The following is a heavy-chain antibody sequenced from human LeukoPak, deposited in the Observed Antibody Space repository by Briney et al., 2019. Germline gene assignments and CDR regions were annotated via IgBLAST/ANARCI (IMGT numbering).Heavy chain of an antibody. CDR2: IYHSGST. J-gene: IGHJ3*02. CDR3: ARDIAAASDAFDT. CDR1: GGSISSSNW. Sequence: SETLSLTCAVSGGSISSSNWWSWVRQPPGKGLEWIGEIYHSGSTDYNPSLKSRVTISVDKSKNQFSLKLSSVTAADTAVYYCARDIAAASDAFDTWGQGTMVTVSS. V-gene: IGHV4-4*02. D-gene: IGHD6-13*01.